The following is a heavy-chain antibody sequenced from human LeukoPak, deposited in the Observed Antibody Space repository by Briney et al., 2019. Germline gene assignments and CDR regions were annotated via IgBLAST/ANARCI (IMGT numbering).Heavy chain of an antibody. CDR3: ARLRFYRYCSSTSCPYYFDY. CDR1: GYSFTSYW. V-gene: IGHV5-51*01. J-gene: IGHJ4*02. Sequence: GESLKISCKGSGYSFTSYWIGWARQMPGKGLEWMGIIYPGDSDTRYSPSFQGQVTISADKSISTAYLQWSSLKASDTAMYYCARLRFYRYCSSTSCPYYFDYWGQGTLVTVSS. CDR2: IYPGDSDT. D-gene: IGHD2-2*01.